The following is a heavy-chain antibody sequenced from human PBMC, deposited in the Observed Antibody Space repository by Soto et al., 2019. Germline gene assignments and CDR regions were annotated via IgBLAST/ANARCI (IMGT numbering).Heavy chain of an antibody. V-gene: IGHV3-23*01. CDR1: GFIVRSYA. J-gene: IGHJ5*01. Sequence: DVQLLEAGGGLVQPGGSLRLSCAASGFIVRSYAMNWVRQAPGKGLERVSGISGSGDSTYYAHAVGGRFTISRDNAKNTLFMQMNSLRDDDTALYYSAKEGTGGFRGWDTFSWFASWGQGILVTLGS. D-gene: IGHD5-18*01. CDR3: AKEGTGGFRGWDTFSWFAS. CDR2: ISGSGDST.